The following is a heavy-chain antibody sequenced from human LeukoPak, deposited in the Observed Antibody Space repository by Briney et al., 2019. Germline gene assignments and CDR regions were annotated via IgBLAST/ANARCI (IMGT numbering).Heavy chain of an antibody. CDR2: ITPGYGNT. V-gene: IGHV1-3*01. D-gene: IGHD6-13*01. Sequence: GASVKVSCKASGYSFTTYALHWVRQAPGQRPEWMGWITPGYGNTKYSQKFQGRVAITRDTTASTASLDLSSLRSEDTAVYYCAREAPSSTWSFDNWGQGTLVTVSS. CDR3: AREAPSSTWSFDN. CDR1: GYSFTTYA. J-gene: IGHJ4*02.